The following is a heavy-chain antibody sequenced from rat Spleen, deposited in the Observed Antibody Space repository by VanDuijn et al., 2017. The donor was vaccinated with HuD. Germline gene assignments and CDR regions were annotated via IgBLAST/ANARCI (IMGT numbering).Heavy chain of an antibody. CDR3: ARHGYNSYFDY. J-gene: IGHJ2*01. V-gene: IGHV2-6*01. CDR2: ISSGGIT. CDR1: GFSFTTYT. Sequence: QVQLKESGPGLVQPSQTLSLTCTVSGFSFTTYTVTWVRQPPGKGLEWIAAISSGGITYYNSVLKSRLSISRDTSKSQVFLKMNSLQTEDTATYYCARHGYNSYFDYWGQGVMVTVSS. D-gene: IGHD1-9*01.